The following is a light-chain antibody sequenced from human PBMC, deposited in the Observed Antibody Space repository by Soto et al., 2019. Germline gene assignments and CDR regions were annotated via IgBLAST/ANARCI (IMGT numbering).Light chain of an antibody. CDR1: QGISNY. V-gene: IGKV1-27*01. Sequence: DIQMTQSPSSLSASVGDRVTITCRASQGISNYLAWYQQKPGKVPKLLIYAASTLQSGVPSRFSGSESGAEFTLTISSLQPEDVATYYCQNYKSAPRTFGQGTKVELK. CDR2: AAS. CDR3: QNYKSAPRT. J-gene: IGKJ1*01.